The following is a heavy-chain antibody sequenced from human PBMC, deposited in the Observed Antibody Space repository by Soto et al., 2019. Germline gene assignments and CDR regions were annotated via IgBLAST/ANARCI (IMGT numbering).Heavy chain of an antibody. CDR3: ARVVPAATKFDP. J-gene: IGHJ5*02. D-gene: IGHD2-2*01. Sequence: ASVKVSCKASGYTFTSYGTSWVRQAPGQGLEWMGRISPILGKTNYAQKFQGRVTITADKSTSTAYMELSSLRSEDTAVYYCARVVPAATKFDPWGQGTLVTVSS. CDR1: GYTFTSYG. CDR2: ISPILGKT. V-gene: IGHV1-69*04.